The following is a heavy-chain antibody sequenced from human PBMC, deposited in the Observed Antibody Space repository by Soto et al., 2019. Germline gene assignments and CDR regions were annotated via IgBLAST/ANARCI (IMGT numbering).Heavy chain of an antibody. CDR2: IFHSGST. D-gene: IGHD1-26*01. Sequence: QVQLQESGPGLVKPSGTLSLTCAVSGGSIRSNNWWSWVRQPPGKGLEWIGEIFHSGSTHYNPSLKPRVTIYVDTSKNQFSLKLSSVTAADTAVYYCARVYSGSYSDYWGQGTLVTVSS. J-gene: IGHJ4*02. CDR3: ARVYSGSYSDY. V-gene: IGHV4-4*02. CDR1: GGSIRSNNW.